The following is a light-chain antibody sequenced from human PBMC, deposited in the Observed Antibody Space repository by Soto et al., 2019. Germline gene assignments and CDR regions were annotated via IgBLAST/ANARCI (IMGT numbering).Light chain of an antibody. CDR1: QGIRND. CDR2: SAA. V-gene: IGKV1-17*01. Sequence: DIQMTQSPSSLSASVGDRVTITCRASQGIRNDLAWYQQKPGTAPQRLIYSAASLQSGVPSRFNGSGSGTEFTLTISSLHPEDFATYYCVQHNSYPWTFGQGTKVEIK. CDR3: VQHNSYPWT. J-gene: IGKJ1*01.